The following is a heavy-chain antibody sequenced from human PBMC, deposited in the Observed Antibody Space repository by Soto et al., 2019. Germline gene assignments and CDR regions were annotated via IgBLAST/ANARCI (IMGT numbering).Heavy chain of an antibody. J-gene: IGHJ4*02. CDR2: IGTSGRNT. CDR3: ADGGEWSFNFEY. Sequence: PGGSLRLSCAASGLTFSTYAMSWVRQAPGKGLEWVSGIGTSGRNTYYPDSVKGRFIISRDNSKNTLYLQMNNLRVEDTAIYYCADGGEWSFNFEYWGLGTLVTVSS. V-gene: IGHV3-23*01. D-gene: IGHD3-16*02. CDR1: GLTFSTYA.